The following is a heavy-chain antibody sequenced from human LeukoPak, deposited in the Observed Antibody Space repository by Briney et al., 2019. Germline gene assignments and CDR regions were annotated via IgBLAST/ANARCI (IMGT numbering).Heavy chain of an antibody. CDR2: IYYSGST. V-gene: IGHV4-59*08. Sequence: PSETLSLTCTVSGGSISSYNWSWIRQPPGKGLEWIGYIYYSGSTNYNPSLKSRVTISLDTSKNQFSLKLSSVTAADTAVYYRATHLLYGSGSYYSYWGQGTLVTVSS. D-gene: IGHD3-10*01. J-gene: IGHJ4*02. CDR1: GGSISSYN. CDR3: ATHLLYGSGSYYSY.